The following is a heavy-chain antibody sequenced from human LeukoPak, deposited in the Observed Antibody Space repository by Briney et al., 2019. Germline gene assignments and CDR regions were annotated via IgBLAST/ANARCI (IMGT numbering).Heavy chain of an antibody. J-gene: IGHJ6*02. CDR3: ARLDARCSSTSCHTYYYYGMDV. D-gene: IGHD2-2*01. V-gene: IGHV5-51*01. Sequence: GESLKISCKGSGYSFTSYWIGWVRQMPGKGLEWIGIIYPGDSDTRYSPSFQGQVTISSDKATSTAYLQWSSLKASDTAMYYCARLDARCSSTSCHTYYYYGMDVWGQGTTVTVSS. CDR2: IYPGDSDT. CDR1: GYSFTSYW.